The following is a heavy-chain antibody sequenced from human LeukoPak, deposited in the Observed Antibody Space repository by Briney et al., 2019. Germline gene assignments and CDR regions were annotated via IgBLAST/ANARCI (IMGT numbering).Heavy chain of an antibody. CDR3: ARVGITGTSWFDP. D-gene: IGHD1-20*01. CDR1: GGSISSYY. Sequence: SETLSLTCTVSGGSISSYYWSWIRQPPGKGLEWIGYIYYSGSTNYNPSLKSRVTISVDTSKNQFSLKLSSVTAADTAVYYCARVGITGTSWFDPWGQGTMVTVSS. CDR2: IYYSGST. J-gene: IGHJ3*01. V-gene: IGHV4-59*01.